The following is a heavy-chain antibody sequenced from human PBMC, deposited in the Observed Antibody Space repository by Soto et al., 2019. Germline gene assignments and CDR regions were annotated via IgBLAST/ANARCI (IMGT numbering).Heavy chain of an antibody. V-gene: IGHV2-5*02. CDR1: GFSLTTSGVG. CDR2: IYWDDDK. J-gene: IGHJ4*02. D-gene: IGHD3-3*01. Sequence: QITLNESGPTVVKPAEPLTLTCTFSGFSLTTSGVGVGWIRQSPGKAPEWLALIYWDDDKHYSASLKSRLTISKDTSKNQLVLTMASVDSADTATYYCAHRILRTVFGLVTTTAIYFDFWGQGTPVVVSS. CDR3: AHRILRTVFGLVTTTAIYFDF.